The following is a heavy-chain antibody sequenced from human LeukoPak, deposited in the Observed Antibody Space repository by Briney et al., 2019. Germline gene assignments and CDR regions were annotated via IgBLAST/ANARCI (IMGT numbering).Heavy chain of an antibody. CDR3: ARGKLWTDY. V-gene: IGHV3-7*01. CDR1: GFTFSSYA. CDR2: IKQDGSEK. Sequence: PGGSLRLSCVASGFTFSSYAMSWVRQAPGKGLEWVANIKQDGSEKYYVDSVKGRFTISRDNAKNSVYLQMNSLRAEDTAVYYCARGKLWTDYWGQGTLVTVSS. J-gene: IGHJ4*02. D-gene: IGHD5-18*01.